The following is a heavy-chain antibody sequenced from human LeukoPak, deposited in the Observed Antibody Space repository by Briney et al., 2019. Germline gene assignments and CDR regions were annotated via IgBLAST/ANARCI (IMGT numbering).Heavy chain of an antibody. Sequence: GGSLRLSCAASGFSVSNNYMSWVRQAPGRGLEWVSAIYSGGNTHYADSVRGRFTISRDNSKNTLYLQMDRLSDEDTAIYYCARDPSPFHYWGQGTLVTVSS. CDR1: GFSVSNNY. V-gene: IGHV3-53*01. CDR2: IYSGGNT. J-gene: IGHJ4*02. CDR3: ARDPSPFHY.